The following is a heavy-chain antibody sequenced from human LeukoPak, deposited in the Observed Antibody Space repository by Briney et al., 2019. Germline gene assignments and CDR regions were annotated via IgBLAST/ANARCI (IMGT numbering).Heavy chain of an antibody. V-gene: IGHV3-23*01. CDR2: LSGSGTTT. Sequence: PGGSLRLSCAASGFTFSTYAMNWVRQAPGKGLEWVSTLSGSGTTTFYADSVKGRFTISRDNSKNTLYLQMNSLRAEDTAVYYCARGSTVTINYSGFDYWGQGTLVTVSS. CDR1: GFTFSTYA. CDR3: ARGSTVTINYSGFDY. J-gene: IGHJ4*02. D-gene: IGHD4-17*01.